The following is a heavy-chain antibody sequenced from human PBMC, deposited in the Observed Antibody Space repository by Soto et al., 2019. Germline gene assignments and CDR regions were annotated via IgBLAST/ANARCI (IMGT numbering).Heavy chain of an antibody. J-gene: IGHJ4*02. Sequence: PGGSLRLSCAASGFTFSSYGMHWVRQAPGKGLEWVAVISYDGSNKYYADSVKGRFTISRDNSKNTLYLQMNSLRAEDTAVYYCAKDLSPEMATITGFDYWRQGTLVTVSS. D-gene: IGHD5-12*01. CDR1: GFTFSSYG. CDR2: ISYDGSNK. V-gene: IGHV3-30*18. CDR3: AKDLSPEMATITGFDY.